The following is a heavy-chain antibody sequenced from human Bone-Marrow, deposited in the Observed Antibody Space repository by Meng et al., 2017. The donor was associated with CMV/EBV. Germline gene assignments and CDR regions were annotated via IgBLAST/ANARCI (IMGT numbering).Heavy chain of an antibody. CDR2: MNPNSGGA. Sequence: ASVKVSCKASGYTFSGYYMHWVRQAPGQGLEWMGWMNPNSGGANYAQKFQGRVTMTRDTSSSTAYMELRSLRSDDTAVYYCARDMKYYDFWSGYYLGYYYGMDVWGQGTTVTASS. D-gene: IGHD3-3*01. CDR3: ARDMKYYDFWSGYYLGYYYGMDV. CDR1: GYTFSGYY. V-gene: IGHV1-2*02. J-gene: IGHJ6*02.